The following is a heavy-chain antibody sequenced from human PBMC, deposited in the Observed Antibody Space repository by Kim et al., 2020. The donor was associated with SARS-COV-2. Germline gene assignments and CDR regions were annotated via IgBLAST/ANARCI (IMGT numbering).Heavy chain of an antibody. V-gene: IGHV4-34*01. D-gene: IGHD2-2*01. J-gene: IGHJ5*02. Sequence: SETLSLTCAVYGGSFSGYYWSWIRQPPGKGLEWIGEINHSGSTNYNPSLKSRVTISVDTSKNQFSLKLSSVTAADTAVYYCARRRVYQLGSWFDPWGQGTLVTVSS. CDR1: GGSFSGYY. CDR2: INHSGST. CDR3: ARRRVYQLGSWFDP.